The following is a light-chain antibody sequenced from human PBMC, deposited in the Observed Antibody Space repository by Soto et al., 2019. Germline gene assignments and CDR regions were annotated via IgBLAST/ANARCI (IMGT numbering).Light chain of an antibody. J-gene: IGLJ2*01. V-gene: IGLV2-14*01. CDR2: EVR. CDR3: SSYTDTGTHVV. CDR1: SSDVGGYNY. Sequence: QSALTQPASVSGSPGQSITISCTGTSSDVGGYNYVSWYQQHPGKAPKLMIYEVRNRPSGVSNRFSGSKSGTTASLTISGLQAEDEADYYCSSYTDTGTHVVFGRGTKLTVL.